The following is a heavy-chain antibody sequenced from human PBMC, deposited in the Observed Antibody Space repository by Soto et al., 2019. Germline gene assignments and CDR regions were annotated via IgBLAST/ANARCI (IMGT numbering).Heavy chain of an antibody. CDR1: GFTVSSNY. CDR2: IYSGGST. V-gene: IGHV3-66*01. Sequence: EVQLVESGGGLVQPGGSLRLSCAASGFTVSSNYMSWVRQAPGKGLEWVSVIYSGGSTYYADSVKGRFTISRDNSKNTLYLQMKSLRAGDTAVYYCARVGGVSIFGVAPPGFDIWGQGTMVTVYS. J-gene: IGHJ3*02. CDR3: ARVGGVSIFGVAPPGFDI. D-gene: IGHD3-3*01.